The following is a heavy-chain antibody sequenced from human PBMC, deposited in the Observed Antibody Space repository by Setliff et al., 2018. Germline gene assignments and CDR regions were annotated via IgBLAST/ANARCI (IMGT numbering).Heavy chain of an antibody. CDR3: ARTYSSSWYYFDY. J-gene: IGHJ4*02. D-gene: IGHD6-13*01. Sequence: SETLSLTCTVSGGSISSYYWSWIRQPPGKGREWIGYIYYSGSTNYNPSLKSRVTISVDTSKNQFSLKLSSVTAADTAVYYCARTYSSSWYYFDYWGQGTLVTVSS. CDR2: IYYSGST. CDR1: GGSISSYY. V-gene: IGHV4-59*08.